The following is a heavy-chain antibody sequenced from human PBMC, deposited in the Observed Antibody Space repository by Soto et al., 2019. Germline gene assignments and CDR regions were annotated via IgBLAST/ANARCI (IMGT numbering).Heavy chain of an antibody. V-gene: IGHV3-23*01. CDR1: GFTFSSYA. CDR3: AKDEPDSTSYYFDY. Sequence: PGGSLRLSCAASGFTFSSYAMSWVRQAPVKGLELVSAISGSGGSTYYADSVKGRFTISRDNSKNTLYLQMNSLRAEDTAVYYCAKDEPDSTSYYFDYWGQGTLVTVSS. J-gene: IGHJ4*02. CDR2: ISGSGGST.